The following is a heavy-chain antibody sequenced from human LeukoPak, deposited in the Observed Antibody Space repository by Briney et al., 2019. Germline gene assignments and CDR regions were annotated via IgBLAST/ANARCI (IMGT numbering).Heavy chain of an antibody. CDR1: GFTVISNY. J-gene: IGHJ6*02. D-gene: IGHD3-22*01. Sequence: GGSLRHSCASSGFTVISNYMSGVRQAPGKGLDGVSVIYSGGSSYYADSVKGRFTIYRDNSKNRLYLQMNRLRAEDTAGYYCAGSSGYFGYYYYGMDVWGQGTTVTVSS. CDR3: AGSSGYFGYYYYGMDV. V-gene: IGHV3-53*01. CDR2: IYSGGSS.